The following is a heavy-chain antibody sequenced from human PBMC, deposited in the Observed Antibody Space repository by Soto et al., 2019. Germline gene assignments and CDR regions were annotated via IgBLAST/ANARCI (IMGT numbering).Heavy chain of an antibody. CDR1: GGTFSSYA. V-gene: IGHV1-69*13. Sequence: SVKVSCKASGGTFSSYAISWVRQAPGQGLEWMGGIIPIFGTANYAQKFQGRVTITADESTSTAYMELSSLRSEDTAVYYCATLLHSSSWYSYYYYGMDVWGQGTTVTVSS. CDR3: ATLLHSSSWYSYYYYGMDV. CDR2: IIPIFGTA. D-gene: IGHD6-13*01. J-gene: IGHJ6*02.